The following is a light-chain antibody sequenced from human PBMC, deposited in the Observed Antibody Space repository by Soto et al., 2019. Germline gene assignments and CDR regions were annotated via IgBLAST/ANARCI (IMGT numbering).Light chain of an antibody. CDR1: QSISSW. CDR3: QQYNSNPWT. J-gene: IGKJ1*01. V-gene: IGKV1-5*03. Sequence: DIQMTQSPSTLSASVGDIVTITCRASQSISSWLAWYQQKPGKAPKLLMYKASSLESGVPSTFSGSGSGTEFTLTISSLQPDDFATYYCQQYNSNPWTFGQGTKVDIK. CDR2: KAS.